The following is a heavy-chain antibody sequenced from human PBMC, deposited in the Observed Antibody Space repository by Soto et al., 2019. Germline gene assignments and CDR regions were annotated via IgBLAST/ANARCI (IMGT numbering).Heavy chain of an antibody. CDR1: GFTFSSYW. V-gene: IGHV3-74*01. J-gene: IGHJ4*02. CDR3: ARGDGDYYDANAYPVSH. D-gene: IGHD3-22*01. Sequence: EVQLVESGGGIVQPGGSLGLSCAASGFTFSSYWMHWVRQAPGKGLVWVSRINSDGGRTSYAASAKGRFTISRDKAKNTMYLQMSSLRAEDTAVHYCARGDGDYYDANAYPVSHWGQGTLVTVSS. CDR2: INSDGGRT.